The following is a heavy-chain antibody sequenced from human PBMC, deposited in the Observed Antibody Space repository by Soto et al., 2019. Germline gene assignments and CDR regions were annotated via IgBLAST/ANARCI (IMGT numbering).Heavy chain of an antibody. Sequence: GGSLRLSCAASGFTFSSYAMSWVRQAPGKGLEWVSAISGSGGSTYYADSVKGRFTISRDNSKNTLYLQMNSLRAEDTAVYYCAKDLGSFEVFGFYYYYYMDVWGKGTTVTVSS. CDR2: ISGSGGST. CDR1: GFTFSSYA. CDR3: AKDLGSFEVFGFYYYYYMDV. J-gene: IGHJ6*03. V-gene: IGHV3-23*01. D-gene: IGHD1-26*01.